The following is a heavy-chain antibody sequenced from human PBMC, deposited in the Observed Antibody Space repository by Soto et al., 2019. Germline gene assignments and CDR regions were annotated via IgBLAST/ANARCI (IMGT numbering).Heavy chain of an antibody. J-gene: IGHJ6*02. CDR2: ISSSSSYI. V-gene: IGHV3-21*01. CDR3: ARAFIAAAGDYYYYGMDV. D-gene: IGHD6-13*01. CDR1: GFTFSSYS. Sequence: GGSLRLSCTVSGFTFSSYSMNWVRQAPGKGLEWVSSISSSSSYIYYADSVKGRFTISRDNAKNSLYLQMNSLRAEDTAVYYCARAFIAAAGDYYYYGMDVWGQGTTVTVSS.